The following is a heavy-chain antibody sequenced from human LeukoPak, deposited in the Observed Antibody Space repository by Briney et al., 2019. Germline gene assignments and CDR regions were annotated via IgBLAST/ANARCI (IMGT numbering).Heavy chain of an antibody. V-gene: IGHV3-21*01. Sequence: KPGGSLRLSCAASGFTFSSYSMNWVRQAPGEGLEWVSSIGSSSSYMYYTDSVKGRFTISRDNAKNSLYLQMNSLRAEDTAVYYCARDTSRGIEYFQYWGQGTLVTVSS. D-gene: IGHD3-3*01. CDR3: ARDTSRGIEYFQY. CDR2: IGSSSSYM. CDR1: GFTFSSYS. J-gene: IGHJ1*01.